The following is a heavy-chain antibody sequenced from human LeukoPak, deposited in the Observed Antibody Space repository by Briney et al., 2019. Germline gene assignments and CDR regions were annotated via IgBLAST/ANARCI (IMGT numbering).Heavy chain of an antibody. V-gene: IGHV1-69*13. Sequence: ASVKVSCKASGGTFSSSAINWVRQAPGQGLEWMGGIIPVFGTTNYAQKFQGRPTVTADESATTAYMELSSLKSEDTAIYYCARGPSDYYQSARNRFFDYWGQGTLVTVSS. J-gene: IGHJ4*02. CDR2: IIPVFGTT. CDR3: ARGPSDYYQSARNRFFDY. CDR1: GGTFSSSA. D-gene: IGHD3-10*01.